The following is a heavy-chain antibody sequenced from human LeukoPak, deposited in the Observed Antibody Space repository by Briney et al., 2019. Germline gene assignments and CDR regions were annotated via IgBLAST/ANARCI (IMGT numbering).Heavy chain of an antibody. J-gene: IGHJ4*02. CDR2: ISSSSSYI. Sequence: GGSLRLSCAASGFTFSSYSMNWVRQAPGKGLEWVSSISSSSSYIYYADSVKGRFTISRDNAKNSLYLQMNSLRAEDTAVYYCARDNDLLRYFDWPLDYWGQGTLATVSS. V-gene: IGHV3-21*01. D-gene: IGHD3-9*01. CDR3: ARDNDLLRYFDWPLDY. CDR1: GFTFSSYS.